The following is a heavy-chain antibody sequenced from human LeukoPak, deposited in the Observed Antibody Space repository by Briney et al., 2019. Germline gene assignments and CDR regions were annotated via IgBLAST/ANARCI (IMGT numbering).Heavy chain of an antibody. CDR3: AKGTFTMVRGGIDY. D-gene: IGHD3-10*01. V-gene: IGHV3-23*01. Sequence: TGGSLRLSCAASGFTFSSYAMSWVRQAPGKGLEWVSAISGSGGDKYYADSVKGRFTISRDNSKNTLYLQMNSLRAEDTAVYYCAKGTFTMVRGGIDYWGQGTLVTVSS. CDR1: GFTFSSYA. CDR2: ISGSGGDK. J-gene: IGHJ4*02.